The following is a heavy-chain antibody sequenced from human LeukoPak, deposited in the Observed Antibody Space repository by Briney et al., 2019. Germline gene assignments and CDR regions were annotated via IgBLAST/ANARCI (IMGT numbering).Heavy chain of an antibody. CDR3: ARGPYYDFWSGYYTPFDY. D-gene: IGHD3-3*01. Sequence: PSETLSLTCAVYGGSFSGYYWSWIRQPPGKGLEWIGEINHSGSTNYNPSLKSRVTILVDTSKNQFSLKLSSVTAADTAVYYCARGPYYDFWSGYYTPFDYWGQGTLVTVSS. CDR1: GGSFSGYY. CDR2: INHSGST. V-gene: IGHV4-34*01. J-gene: IGHJ4*02.